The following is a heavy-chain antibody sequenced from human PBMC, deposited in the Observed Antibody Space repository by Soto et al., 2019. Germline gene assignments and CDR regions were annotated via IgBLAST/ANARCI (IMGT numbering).Heavy chain of an antibody. Sequence: SETLSLTCAVYGGSFSGYYWSWICQPPGKGLEWIGEINHSGSTNYNPSLKRRVTISVDTSKKQFSLNLSSVTAADTAVYYCARVTGMDVWGQGTTVTVSS. CDR3: ARVTGMDV. CDR1: GGSFSGYY. V-gene: IGHV4-34*01. J-gene: IGHJ6*02. D-gene: IGHD2-21*02. CDR2: INHSGST.